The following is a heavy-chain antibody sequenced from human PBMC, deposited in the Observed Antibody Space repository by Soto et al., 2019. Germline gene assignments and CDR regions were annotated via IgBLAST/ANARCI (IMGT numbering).Heavy chain of an antibody. CDR1: GFTFDDYA. V-gene: IGHV3-9*01. Sequence: EVQLVESGGGLVQPGRSLRLSCAASGFTFDDYAMHWVRQGPGKGLEWVSSISWNSGNLGYADSVKGRFTISRDNAKNSLDLKMNSLSAEDTVLYYCAKGASITAFAFHDYWCQGTLVSVPS. CDR2: ISWNSGNL. J-gene: IGHJ4*02. D-gene: IGHD5-12*01. CDR3: AKGASITAFAFHDY.